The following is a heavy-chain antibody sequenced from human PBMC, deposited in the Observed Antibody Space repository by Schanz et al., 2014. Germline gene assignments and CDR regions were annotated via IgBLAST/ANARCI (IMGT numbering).Heavy chain of an antibody. CDR1: GGSIISSTW. CDR3: VRGVGAWEQRIFDS. CDR2: IYHNGDT. J-gene: IGHJ4*02. V-gene: IGHV4-4*02. D-gene: IGHD1-26*01. Sequence: QVLLQESGPGVVKPSGTLSLTCAVSGGSIISSTWWGWVRQPPGKGLEWIGEIYHNGDTSFNPSLRRRATMYVDKSKKEFSLRLTSLTAADTALYYCVRGVGAWEQRIFDSWGKGTLVTVSS.